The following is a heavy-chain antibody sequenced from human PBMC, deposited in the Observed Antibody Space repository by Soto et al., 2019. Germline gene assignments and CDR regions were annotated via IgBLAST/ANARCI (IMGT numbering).Heavy chain of an antibody. J-gene: IGHJ4*02. CDR1: GYSFTSNW. D-gene: IGHD3-22*01. CDR2: INPADSDI. CDR3: ARHQRDDTSRKLDC. V-gene: IGHV5-51*01. Sequence: PVESLKISCQVSGYSFTSNWIGWVRQMPGKGLERMGIINPADSDIKYSPSFQGQVTISVDKSIGTAYLQWSSLKAADTATYYCARHQRDDTSRKLDCWGQGTLVTVSS.